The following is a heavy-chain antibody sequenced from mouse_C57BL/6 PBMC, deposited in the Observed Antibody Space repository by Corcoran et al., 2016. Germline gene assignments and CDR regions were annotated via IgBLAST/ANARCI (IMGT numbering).Heavy chain of an antibody. CDR3: ARRGAGTSYFDY. J-gene: IGHJ2*01. D-gene: IGHD4-1*01. Sequence: QVQLQQSGAELARPGASVKLSCKASGYTFTSYGISWVKQRTGQGLEWIGEIYPRSGNTYYNEKFKGKATLTADKSSSTAYMELRSLTSEDSAVYFRARRGAGTSYFDYWGQGTTLTVSS. CDR2: IYPRSGNT. V-gene: IGHV1-81*01. CDR1: GYTFTSYG.